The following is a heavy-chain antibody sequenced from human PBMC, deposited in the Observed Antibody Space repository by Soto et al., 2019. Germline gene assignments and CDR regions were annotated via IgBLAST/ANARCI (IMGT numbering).Heavy chain of an antibody. CDR1: GFTFDDYA. J-gene: IGHJ4*02. V-gene: IGHV3-43D*04. CDR2: ISWDGGSK. D-gene: IGHD6-6*01. Sequence: EVQLVESGGVVVQPGGSLRLSCAASGFTFDDYAMHWVRQAPGKGLEWVSLISWDGGSKYYADSVKGRFTISRDNSKNALDLQMTSLEAEDTALYYCAKGGDKYSSSDDFDYWGQGTLVTVSS. CDR3: AKGGDKYSSSDDFDY.